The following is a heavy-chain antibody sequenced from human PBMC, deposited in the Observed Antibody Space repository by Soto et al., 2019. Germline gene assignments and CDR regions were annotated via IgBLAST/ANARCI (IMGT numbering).Heavy chain of an antibody. V-gene: IGHV4-31*03. CDR2: IYYSGST. CDR1: GGSISSGGYY. Sequence: SETLSLTCTVSGGSISSGGYYWSWIRQHPGKGLEWIGYIYYSGSTYYNPSLKSRVTISVDTSKNQFSLKLSSVTAADTAVYYCARDRGGILTGSSGYYYYGMDVWGQGTTVTVSS. CDR3: ARDRGGILTGSSGYYYYGMDV. D-gene: IGHD3-9*01. J-gene: IGHJ6*02.